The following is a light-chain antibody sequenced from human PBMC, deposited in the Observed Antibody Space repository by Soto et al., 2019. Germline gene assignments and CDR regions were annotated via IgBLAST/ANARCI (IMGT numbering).Light chain of an antibody. CDR2: SAS. Sequence: EIVLTQSPATLSSFPXDRXTLSCRASERISNNLAWYQQKPGQAPRLLIYSASTRATGIPARFSGSGSGTDFTLTISRLEPEDFAVYYCQQYNTSPRTFGQGTKVDIK. J-gene: IGKJ1*01. CDR1: ERISNN. V-gene: IGKV3-20*01. CDR3: QQYNTSPRT.